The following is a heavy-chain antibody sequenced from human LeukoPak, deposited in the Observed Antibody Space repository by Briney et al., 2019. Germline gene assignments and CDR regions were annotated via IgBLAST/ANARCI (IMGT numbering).Heavy chain of an antibody. V-gene: IGHV1-3*01. CDR2: INAGNGNT. Sequence: ASVKVSCKASGYTFTSYAMHWVRQAPGQRLEWMGWINAGNGNTKYSQKFQGRVTITRDTSASTAYMELSSLRSEDTAAYYCAREGSYYDILTRYAFDIWGQGTMVTVSS. D-gene: IGHD3-9*01. CDR3: AREGSYYDILTRYAFDI. CDR1: GYTFTSYA. J-gene: IGHJ3*02.